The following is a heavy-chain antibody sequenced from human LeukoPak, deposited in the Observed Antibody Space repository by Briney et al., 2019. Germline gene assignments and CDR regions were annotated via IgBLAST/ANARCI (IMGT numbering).Heavy chain of an antibody. D-gene: IGHD3-22*01. Sequence: GGSLRLSCAASGFTFSDYYMSWIRQAPGKGLEWISYISPNGNNIYYVDSVKGRFTISRGNAKNSLYLQVNSLRAEDTAVYYCARDYAWDSSGLVLDYWGQGALVTVSS. CDR3: ARDYAWDSSGLVLDY. V-gene: IGHV3-11*01. CDR1: GFTFSDYY. CDR2: ISPNGNNI. J-gene: IGHJ4*02.